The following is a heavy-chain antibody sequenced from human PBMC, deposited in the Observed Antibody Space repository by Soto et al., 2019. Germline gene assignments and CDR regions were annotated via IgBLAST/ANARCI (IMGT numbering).Heavy chain of an antibody. V-gene: IGHV3-23*01. CDR3: ARTPDGDNNWFDP. J-gene: IGHJ5*02. Sequence: PGGSLGLSCAASGFTFSSYAMSWVRQAPGKGLEWVSAISGSGGSTYYADSVKGRFTISRDNSKNTLYLQMNSLRVEDTAVYYCARTPDGDNNWFDPWGQGTLVTVSS. CDR2: ISGSGGST. CDR1: GFTFSSYA. D-gene: IGHD4-17*01.